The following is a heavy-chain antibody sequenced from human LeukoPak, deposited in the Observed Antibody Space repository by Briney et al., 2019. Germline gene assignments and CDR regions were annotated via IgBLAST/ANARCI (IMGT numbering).Heavy chain of an antibody. CDR2: IKQDGSEK. D-gene: IGHD3-16*02. J-gene: IGHJ4*02. CDR1: GFTFSNYW. V-gene: IGHV3-7*01. Sequence: GGSLRLSCAASGFTFSNYWMSWVRQAPGKGLEWVANIKQDGSEKYYVDSVKGRFTISRDNDKNSLFLQMTSLRAEDTALYYCARVGGRYSPLGYWGQGTLVTVSS. CDR3: ARVGGRYSPLGY.